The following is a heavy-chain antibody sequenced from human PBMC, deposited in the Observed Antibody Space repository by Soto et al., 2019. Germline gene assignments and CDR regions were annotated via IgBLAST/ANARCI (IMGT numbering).Heavy chain of an antibody. Sequence: GVSVKVSCKASGYTFTSYAMHWVRQAPGQRLEWMGWINAGNGNTKYSQKFQGRVTITRDTSASTAYMELSSLRSEDTAVYYCARSLTIFGVVSAFDIWGQGTMVTV. V-gene: IGHV1-3*01. CDR3: ARSLTIFGVVSAFDI. J-gene: IGHJ3*02. CDR1: GYTFTSYA. D-gene: IGHD3-3*01. CDR2: INAGNGNT.